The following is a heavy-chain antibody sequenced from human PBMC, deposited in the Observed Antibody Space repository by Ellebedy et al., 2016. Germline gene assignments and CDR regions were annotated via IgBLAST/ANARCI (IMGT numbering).Heavy chain of an antibody. CDR2: TYYSGST. V-gene: IGHV4-30-4*01. D-gene: IGHD4-17*01. J-gene: IGHJ3*02. CDR3: ARAVGYGDLHAFDI. CDR1: GASISSGDYY. Sequence: SETLSLTXTVSGASISSGDYYWSWIRQPPGKGLEWIGYTYYSGSTKYYPSLKSRVTISVDTSKTHFSLKLSSVTAADTAVYFCARAVGYGDLHAFDIWGQGAMVTVSS.